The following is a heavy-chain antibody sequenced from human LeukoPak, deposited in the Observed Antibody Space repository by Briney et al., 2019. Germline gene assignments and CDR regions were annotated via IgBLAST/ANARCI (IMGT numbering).Heavy chain of an antibody. V-gene: IGHV4-30-2*01. J-gene: IGHJ5*02. D-gene: IGHD2-15*01. CDR2: IYHSGST. Sequence: SETLSLTCTVSGGSVSGYYWSWIRQPPGKGLEWIGYIYHSGSTYYNPSLKSRVTISVDRSKNQFSLKLSSVTAADTAVYYCARGLGYCSGGSCYNGWFDPWGQGTLVTVSS. CDR3: ARGLGYCSGGSCYNGWFDP. CDR1: GGSVSGYY.